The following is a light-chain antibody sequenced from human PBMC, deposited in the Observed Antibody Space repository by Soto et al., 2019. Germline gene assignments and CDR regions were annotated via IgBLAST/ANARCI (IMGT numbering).Light chain of an antibody. V-gene: IGLV1-40*01. CDR3: QSYDSSLSGYVV. J-gene: IGLJ2*01. CDR1: SSNIGAGYD. Sequence: QSVLTQQPSVSGAPGQRVTISCTGSSSNIGAGYDLHWYQQLPGTAPKLLIYGNSNRPSGVPDRFSGSKSGTSASLAITGLQAEDEADYYCQSYDSSLSGYVVFGGGTQLTVL. CDR2: GNS.